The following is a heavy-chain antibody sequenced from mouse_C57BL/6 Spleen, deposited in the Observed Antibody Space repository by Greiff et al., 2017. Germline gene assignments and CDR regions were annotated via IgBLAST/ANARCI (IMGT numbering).Heavy chain of an antibody. Sequence: VQLKESGPELVKPGASVKISCKASGYSFTGYYMNWVKQSPEKSLEWIGEINPSTGGTTYNQKFKAKATLTVDKSSSTAYMQLKSLTSEDSAVYYCARNGAYGSSYFDYWGQGTTLTVSS. V-gene: IGHV1-42*01. D-gene: IGHD1-1*01. CDR1: GYSFTGYY. J-gene: IGHJ2*01. CDR3: ARNGAYGSSYFDY. CDR2: INPSTGGT.